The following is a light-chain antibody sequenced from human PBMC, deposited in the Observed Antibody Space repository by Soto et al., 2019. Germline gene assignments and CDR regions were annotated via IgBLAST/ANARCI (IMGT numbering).Light chain of an antibody. V-gene: IGKV3-11*01. CDR3: QCRSWPPLIT. CDR1: QSVSRQ. J-gene: IGKJ3*01. CDR2: DAS. Sequence: EIVLTQSPATLSLSPGETATLTCRASQSVSRQLDWYQQKRGQAPRLLIYDASNRATGIPARFSGSGSGTDFTLTISSLEPEDFAVYYCQCRSWPPLITFGPGTKVEIK.